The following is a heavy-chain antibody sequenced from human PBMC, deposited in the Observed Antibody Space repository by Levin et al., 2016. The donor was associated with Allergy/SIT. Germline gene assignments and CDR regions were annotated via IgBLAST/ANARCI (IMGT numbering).Heavy chain of an antibody. Sequence: VRQMPGKGLEWMGRIDPSDSYTNYSPSFQGHVTISADKSISTAYLQWSSLKASDTAMYYCARRWSRFGESGFDYWGQGTLVTVSS. J-gene: IGHJ4*02. CDR3: ARRWSRFGESGFDY. V-gene: IGHV5-10-1*01. CDR2: IDPSDSYT. D-gene: IGHD3-10*01.